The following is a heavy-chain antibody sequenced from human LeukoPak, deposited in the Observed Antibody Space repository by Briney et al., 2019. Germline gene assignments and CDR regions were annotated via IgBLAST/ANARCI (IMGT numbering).Heavy chain of an antibody. CDR3: AREKAAAGTFDY. D-gene: IGHD6-13*01. CDR1: GGTISNSGYY. Sequence: PSETLSLTCTVSGGTISNSGYYWSWIRQHPGKGLEWIGYIYYSGSTYYNPSLKSRVTISVDTSKNQFSLKLSSVTAADTAVYYCAREKAAAGTFDYWGQGTLVTVSS. V-gene: IGHV4-31*03. CDR2: IYYSGST. J-gene: IGHJ4*02.